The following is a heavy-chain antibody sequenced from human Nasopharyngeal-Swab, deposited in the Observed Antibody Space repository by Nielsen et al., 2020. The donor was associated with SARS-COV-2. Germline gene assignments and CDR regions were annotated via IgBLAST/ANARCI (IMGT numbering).Heavy chain of an antibody. CDR3: ARGSSSWYGIGGSRFPEFDY. CDR2: ISYDGSNK. J-gene: IGHJ4*02. Sequence: WIRQPPGKGLEWVAVISYDGSNKYYADSVKGRFTISRDNSKNTLYLQMISLRAEDTAVYYCARGSSSWYGIGGSRFPEFDYWGQGTLVTVSS. D-gene: IGHD6-13*01. V-gene: IGHV3-30-3*01.